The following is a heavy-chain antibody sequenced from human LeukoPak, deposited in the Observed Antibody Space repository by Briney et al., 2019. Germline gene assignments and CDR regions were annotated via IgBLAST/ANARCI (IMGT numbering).Heavy chain of an antibody. CDR2: ITPNSGAT. D-gene: IGHD1-26*01. Sequence: GASVKVSCKASGYTFTDYYMHWVRQAPGQGLEWMGWITPNSGATKYAQKFRGRVSMTRDTSINTAYMELSRLRSDDTAIYYCASSVGASDFDYWGQGTLVTVSS. J-gene: IGHJ4*02. CDR1: GYTFTDYY. CDR3: ASSVGASDFDY. V-gene: IGHV1-2*02.